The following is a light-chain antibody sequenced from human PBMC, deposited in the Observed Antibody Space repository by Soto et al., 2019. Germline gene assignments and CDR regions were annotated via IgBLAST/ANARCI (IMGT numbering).Light chain of an antibody. CDR2: GAS. Sequence: ILVTQAPGTLSLSPLEIATLSWRSSQSVTSRYLAWYHQKPGQAPRLLIYGASNRATGIPDRFSGSGSGTDFTLTISRLEPEDFAVYYCQQYGSSGTFGQGTKVDIK. V-gene: IGKV3-20*01. J-gene: IGKJ1*01. CDR3: QQYGSSGT. CDR1: QSVTSRY.